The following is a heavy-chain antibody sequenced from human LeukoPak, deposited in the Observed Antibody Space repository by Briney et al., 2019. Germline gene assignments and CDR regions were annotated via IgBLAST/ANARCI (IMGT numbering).Heavy chain of an antibody. D-gene: IGHD6-13*01. CDR1: GFTFNDYA. CDR2: ISWNSRSI. Sequence: PGGFLRLSCATSGFTFNDYAMYWVRQAPGKGLEWVSGISWNSRSIAYADSVKGRFTISRDNAKNSLYLQMNSLRAEDMALYYCAKEGSSWSTFDYWGQGTLVTVSS. CDR3: AKEGSSWSTFDY. V-gene: IGHV3-9*03. J-gene: IGHJ4*02.